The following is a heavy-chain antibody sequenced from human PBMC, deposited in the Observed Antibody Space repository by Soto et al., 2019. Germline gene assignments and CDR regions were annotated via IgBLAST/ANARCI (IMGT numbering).Heavy chain of an antibody. V-gene: IGHV1-18*01. CDR1: GYTFTSYG. D-gene: IGHD1-26*01. CDR2: INPYHGHT. Sequence: ASVKVSCKASGYTFTSYGISWVRQAPGQGLEWMGWINPYHGHTKYAQKLQGRVTMSVDTSKNQCSLKLTSVTAVDTAVYYCARREIQGPIDYWGQRTLVTVSS. CDR3: ARREIQGPIDY. J-gene: IGHJ4*02.